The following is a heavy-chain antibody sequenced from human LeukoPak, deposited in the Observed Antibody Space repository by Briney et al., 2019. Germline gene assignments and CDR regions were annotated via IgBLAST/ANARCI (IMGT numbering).Heavy chain of an antibody. Sequence: SQTLSLTCAISGDTVSSNSAAWNWIRQSPSRGLGWLGRTYYRSKWYYDYALSVKSRITINPDTSKNQFSLQLNSVTPEDTAVYYCAREDLQLVRRLGKNTEYYYYYYMDVWGKGTTVTVSS. J-gene: IGHJ6*03. CDR2: TYYRSKWYY. V-gene: IGHV6-1*01. D-gene: IGHD6-13*01. CDR3: AREDLQLVRRLGKNTEYYYYYYMDV. CDR1: GDTVSSNSAA.